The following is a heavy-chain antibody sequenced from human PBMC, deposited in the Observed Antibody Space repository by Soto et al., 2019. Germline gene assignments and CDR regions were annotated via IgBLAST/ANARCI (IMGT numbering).Heavy chain of an antibody. CDR2: ISSSSSYI. CDR3: ARGSSSWLDY. J-gene: IGHJ4*02. V-gene: IGHV3-21*01. D-gene: IGHD6-13*01. CDR1: GFTFSSYS. Sequence: RLSCAASGFTFSSYSMNWVRQAPGKGLEWVSSISSSSSYIYYADSVKGRFTISRDNAKNSLYLQMNSLRAEDTAVYYCARGSSSWLDYWGQGTLVTVSS.